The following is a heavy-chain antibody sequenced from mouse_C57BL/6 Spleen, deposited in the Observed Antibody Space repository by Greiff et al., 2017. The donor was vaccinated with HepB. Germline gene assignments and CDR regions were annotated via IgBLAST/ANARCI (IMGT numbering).Heavy chain of an antibody. J-gene: IGHJ3*01. D-gene: IGHD2-3*01. CDR3: ARKALYDGYYEFAY. Sequence: VQLQQPGAELVKPGASVKLSCKASGYTFTSYWMQWVKQRSGQGLEWIGEIDPSDSYTNYNQKFRGKATLTVDTSSSTAYMQLSSLTSEDSAVYYCARKALYDGYYEFAYWGQGTLVTVSA. CDR2: IDPSDSYT. V-gene: IGHV1-50*01. CDR1: GYTFTSYW.